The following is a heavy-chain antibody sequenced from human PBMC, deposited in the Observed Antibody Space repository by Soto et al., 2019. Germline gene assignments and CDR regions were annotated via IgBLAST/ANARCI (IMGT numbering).Heavy chain of an antibody. Sequence: SESLSHTYSRSGSAISTSHWRSWQRQPPGKGLEWIGEIYYSGSTNYNPSLKSRVTISVDKSKNQFSLKLNSVTAADTAVYYCASRAPPYSGSYSGSPLMYWGQG. V-gene: IGHV4-4*02. J-gene: IGHJ4*02. D-gene: IGHD1-26*01. CDR2: IYYSGST. CDR3: ASRAPPYSGSYSGSPLMY. CDR1: GSAISTSHW.